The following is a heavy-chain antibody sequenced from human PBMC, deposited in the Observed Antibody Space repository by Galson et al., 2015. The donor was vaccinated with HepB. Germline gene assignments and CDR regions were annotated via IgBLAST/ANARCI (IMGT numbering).Heavy chain of an antibody. CDR3: AKDMGDGYNNIDY. J-gene: IGHJ4*02. CDR1: GFTFDDYA. V-gene: IGHV3-43D*03. Sequence: SLRLSCAASGFTFDDYAMHWVRQAPGKGLEWVSLISWDGGSTYYADSVKGRFTISRDNSKNSLYLQMNSLRAEDTALYYCAKDMGDGYNNIDYWGQGTLVTVSS. CDR2: ISWDGGST. D-gene: IGHD5-24*01.